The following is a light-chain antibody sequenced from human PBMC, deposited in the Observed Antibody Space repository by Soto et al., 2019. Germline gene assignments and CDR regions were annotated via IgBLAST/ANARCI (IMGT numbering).Light chain of an antibody. CDR3: HHYVGSPWA. Sequence: IVLTQSPGTLSLSPGDRATLSCRASQSVNRFLAWFQQKPGQAPRLLIYGASNRATGIPDRFSDSGSETDFTLTITSLEPEDFAVYYCHHYVGSPWAFGQGTKVEIK. CDR1: QSVNRF. CDR2: GAS. V-gene: IGKV3-20*01. J-gene: IGKJ1*01.